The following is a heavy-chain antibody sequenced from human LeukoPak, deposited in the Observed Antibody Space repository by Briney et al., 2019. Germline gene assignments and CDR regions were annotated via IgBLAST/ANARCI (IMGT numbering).Heavy chain of an antibody. D-gene: IGHD3-10*01. V-gene: IGHV3-30*03. CDR1: GFTFSRYG. Sequence: GGSLRLSCAASGFTFSRYGMHWGRQAPGKGLEWVAVTSYDGTKKDYADHVKGRFTISRDNSQNTLYLQMNSLRAEDTAVYYCARVGYYASGPFSYFDYWGQGTLVTVSS. CDR3: ARVGYYASGPFSYFDY. J-gene: IGHJ4*02. CDR2: TSYDGTKK.